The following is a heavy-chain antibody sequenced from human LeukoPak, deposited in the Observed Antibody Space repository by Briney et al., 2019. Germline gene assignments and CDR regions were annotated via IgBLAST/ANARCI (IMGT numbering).Heavy chain of an antibody. CDR1: GFSFSSYT. CDR3: AREDSGSYYGDY. J-gene: IGHJ4*01. D-gene: IGHD1-26*01. Sequence: PGGSLRLSCAASGFSFSSYTMNWVRQAPGKGLEWVSIISSSSSYIYYADSVKGRFTISRDNAKNSLYLQMNSLRAEDTAVYYCAREDSGSYYGDYWGQGTLVTVSS. CDR2: ISSSSSYI. V-gene: IGHV3-21*01.